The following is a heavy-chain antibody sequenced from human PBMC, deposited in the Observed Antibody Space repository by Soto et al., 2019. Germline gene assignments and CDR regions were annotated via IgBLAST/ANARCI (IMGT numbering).Heavy chain of an antibody. J-gene: IGHJ4*02. CDR2: IYYSGST. CDR3: ALIVATMPFDY. V-gene: IGHV4-61*01. D-gene: IGHD5-12*01. CDR1: GGSVSSGSYY. Sequence: QVQLQESGPGLVKPSETLSLTCTVSGGSVSSGSYYWSWIRQPPGKGLEWIGYIYYSGSTNYHPSLKSRVTISVDTSKNQFSLKLSSVTAADTAVYYCALIVATMPFDYWGQGTLVTVSS.